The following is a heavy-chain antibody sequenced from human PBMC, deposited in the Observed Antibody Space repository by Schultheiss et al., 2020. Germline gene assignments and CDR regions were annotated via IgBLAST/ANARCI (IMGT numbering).Heavy chain of an antibody. CDR2: IGWSSGGI. J-gene: IGHJ4*02. CDR3: AKDIDTLILTGYYRGYFDY. Sequence: GGSLRLSCAASGFTFEEFAMHWVRQVPGKGLEWVSGISGIGWSSGGIGYADSVKGRFTISRDNAKNSLYLEMNSLRAEDTALYYCAKDIDTLILTGYYRGYFDYLGQGTLVTVSS. CDR1: GFTFEEFA. V-gene: IGHV3-9*01. D-gene: IGHD3-9*01.